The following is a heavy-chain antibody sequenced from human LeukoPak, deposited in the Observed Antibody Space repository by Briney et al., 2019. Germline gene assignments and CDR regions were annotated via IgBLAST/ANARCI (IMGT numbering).Heavy chain of an antibody. Sequence: GGSLGLSCAASGFTFSSYAMSWVRQAPGKGMGWVSAISGSGGSTYYADSVKGRFTISRDNSKNTLYLQMNSLRAEDTAVYYCAKVGPRYSYGPPYFDYWGQGTLVTVSS. J-gene: IGHJ4*02. CDR3: AKVGPRYSYGPPYFDY. D-gene: IGHD5-18*01. CDR1: GFTFSSYA. V-gene: IGHV3-23*01. CDR2: ISGSGGST.